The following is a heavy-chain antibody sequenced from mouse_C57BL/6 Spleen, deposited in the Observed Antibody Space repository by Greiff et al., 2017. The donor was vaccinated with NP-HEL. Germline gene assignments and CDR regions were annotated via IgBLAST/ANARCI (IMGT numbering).Heavy chain of an antibody. CDR3: ARVYDGGYFDY. V-gene: IGHV1-80*01. CDR1: GYAFSSYW. Sequence: QVQLKQSGAELVKPGASVKISCKASGYAFSSYWMNWVKQRPGKGLEWIGQIYPGDGDTNYNGKFKGKATLTADKSSSTAYMQLSSLTSEDSAVYFCARVYDGGYFDYWGQGTTLTVSS. J-gene: IGHJ2*01. D-gene: IGHD2-3*01. CDR2: IYPGDGDT.